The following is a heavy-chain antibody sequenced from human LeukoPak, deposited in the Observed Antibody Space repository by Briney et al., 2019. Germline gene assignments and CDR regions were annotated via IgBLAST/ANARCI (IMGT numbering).Heavy chain of an antibody. J-gene: IGHJ4*02. CDR3: ARSAYLHRSGYYYDY. Sequence: GRSLRLSCEASGFTFSSYWMHWVRQAPGEGLVWVSRINTDGTTTTYADSVKGRFTISRDNAKNTLYLQMNSLRVEDTAVYYCARSAYLHRSGYYYDYWGQGALVTVSS. CDR1: GFTFSSYW. CDR2: INTDGTTT. D-gene: IGHD3-22*01. V-gene: IGHV3-74*01.